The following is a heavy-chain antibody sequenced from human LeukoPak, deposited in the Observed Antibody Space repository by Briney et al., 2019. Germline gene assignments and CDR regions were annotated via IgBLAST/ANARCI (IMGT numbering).Heavy chain of an antibody. CDR2: MNPNSGNT. CDR1: GYTFTSYD. J-gene: IGHJ4*02. CDR3: ARGRRGGSGSYYAFRDY. V-gene: IGHV1-8*01. Sequence: ASVKVSCKASGYTFTSYDINWVRQASGQGLEWMGWMNPNSGNTGYAQKFQGRVTMTRNNSISTAYMELSSLRSEDTAVYYCARGRRGGSGSYYAFRDYWGQGTLVTVSS. D-gene: IGHD3-10*01.